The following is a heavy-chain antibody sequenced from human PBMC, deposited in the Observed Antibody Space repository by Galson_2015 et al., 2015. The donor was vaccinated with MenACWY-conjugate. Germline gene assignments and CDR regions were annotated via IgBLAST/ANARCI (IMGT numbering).Heavy chain of an antibody. V-gene: IGHV3-30-3*01. CDR3: ARDKEERRILEWLTTRYY. Sequence: SLRLSCAASGFTFSSYAMHWVRQAPGKGLEWVAVISYDGSNKYYADSVKGRFTISRDNSKNTLYLQMNSLRAEDTAVYYCARDKEERRILEWLTTRYYWGRGTLVTVSS. CDR1: GFTFSSYA. CDR2: ISYDGSNK. D-gene: IGHD3-3*01. J-gene: IGHJ4*02.